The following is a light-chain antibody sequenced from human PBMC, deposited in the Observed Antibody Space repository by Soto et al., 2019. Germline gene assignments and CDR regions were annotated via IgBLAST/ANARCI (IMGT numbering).Light chain of an antibody. CDR1: SSDIGGYNF. J-gene: IGLJ1*01. CDR3: SSYTSSSTPYV. CDR2: AVS. V-gene: IGLV2-14*01. Sequence: QSVLTQPASVSGSPGQSTAISCTGTSSDIGGYNFVSWYQQHPGKAPKLMIYAVSNRPSGVSNRFSGSKSGNTASLTISGLQXEDEADYYCSSYTSSSTPYVFGTGTKVT.